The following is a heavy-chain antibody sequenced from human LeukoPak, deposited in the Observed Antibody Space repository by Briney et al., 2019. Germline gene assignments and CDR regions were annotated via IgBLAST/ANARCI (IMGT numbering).Heavy chain of an antibody. J-gene: IGHJ1*01. CDR1: GDSITSGSYY. CDR3: ARGSGRDYYDSSGYFRG. V-gene: IGHV4-61*02. Sequence: PSETLSLTCTVSGDSITSGSYYWSWIRQPAGKGLEWIGRIFISGGTNYNPSLRSRVTMSLDTSKNQFSLKLYSVTAADTAVYYCARGSGRDYYDSSGYFRGWGQGTLVTVSS. CDR2: IFISGGT. D-gene: IGHD3-22*01.